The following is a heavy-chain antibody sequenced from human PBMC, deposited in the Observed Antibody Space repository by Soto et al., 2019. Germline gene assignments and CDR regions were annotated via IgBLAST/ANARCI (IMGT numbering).Heavy chain of an antibody. D-gene: IGHD3-3*01. J-gene: IGHJ5*02. CDR2: IYSGGST. V-gene: IGHV3-53*01. Sequence: PGGSLRLSCAASGFTVSSNYMSWVRQAPGKGLEWVSVIYSGGSTYYADSVKGRFTISRDNSKNTLYLQMNSLRAEDTAVYYCARGGTIFGVDSGFDPWGQGTLVTVS. CDR1: GFTVSSNY. CDR3: ARGGTIFGVDSGFDP.